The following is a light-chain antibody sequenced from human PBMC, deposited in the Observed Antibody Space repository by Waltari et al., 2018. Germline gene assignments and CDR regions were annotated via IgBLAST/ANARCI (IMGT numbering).Light chain of an antibody. CDR2: EDT. V-gene: IGLV3-10*01. CDR1: ELPRKY. Sequence: SYELTQPPSVSVSPGQTARIPCSGHELPRKYAYWFQQKSGQAPRLVIYEDTKRPSGIPEGFSGSSSGTVATLTITGAQVDDEADYYCYSSDSTGLRVFGGGTTVVVL. CDR3: YSSDSTGLRV. J-gene: IGLJ1*01.